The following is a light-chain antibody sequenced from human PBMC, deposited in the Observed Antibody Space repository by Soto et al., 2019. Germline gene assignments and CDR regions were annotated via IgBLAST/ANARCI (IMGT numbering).Light chain of an antibody. CDR2: ATS. CDR3: PQLDSFPLS. CDR1: QDINSH. V-gene: IGKV1-9*01. J-gene: IGKJ4*01. Sequence: IQLTQSPSSLSAAVGDRVTITCRASQDINSHLAWYQQKPGKAPRLLIYATSTLQSGVPSRFSGSGSGTDFTLTISGLQTEGFAPYHCPQLDSFPLSFGGGTKLEIK.